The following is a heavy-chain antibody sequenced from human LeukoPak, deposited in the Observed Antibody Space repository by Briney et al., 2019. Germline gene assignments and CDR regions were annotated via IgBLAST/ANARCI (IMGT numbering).Heavy chain of an antibody. D-gene: IGHD3-3*01. Sequence: PGGSLRLSCAASGFTFSSYSMNWVRQAPGKGLEWVSSISSSSCYIYYADSVKGRFTISRDNAKNSLYLQMNSLRAEDTAVYYCARGDDDVWSGYYLYYYYYGMDVWGQGTTVTVSS. CDR3: ARGDDDVWSGYYLYYYYYGMDV. V-gene: IGHV3-21*01. CDR1: GFTFSSYS. CDR2: ISSSSCYI. J-gene: IGHJ6*02.